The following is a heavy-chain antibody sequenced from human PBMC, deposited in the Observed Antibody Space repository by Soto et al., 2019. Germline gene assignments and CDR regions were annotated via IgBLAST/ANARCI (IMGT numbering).Heavy chain of an antibody. CDR1: GGTFNNYP. CDR3: ARGRGYSGDDHYYYFDMDV. J-gene: IGHJ6*02. CDR2: SIPIFGTA. V-gene: IGHV1-69*01. Sequence: QVQLVQSGAEVKKPGSSVKVSCKASGGTFNNYPITWVRQAPGQGLEWMGGSIPIFGTANYAQKFQGRVTISVDESTSTAYMGLSSPRSEDTAVYYCARGRGYSGDDHYYYFDMDVWGQGTTVTVSS. D-gene: IGHD5-12*01.